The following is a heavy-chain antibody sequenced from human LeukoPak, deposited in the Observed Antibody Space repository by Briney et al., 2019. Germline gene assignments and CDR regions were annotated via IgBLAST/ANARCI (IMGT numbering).Heavy chain of an antibody. D-gene: IGHD3/OR15-3a*01. CDR1: GVSISSSYSY. CDR2: IYYTGNT. V-gene: IGHV4-39*01. Sequence: SETLSLTCTVSGVSISSSYSYWGWIRQPPGMGLEWIGSIYYTGNTYYNASLKSQVSISIDTSKNQFSLKLTSVTAADTAVYYCARQSGSGLFILPGGQGTLVTVSS. J-gene: IGHJ4*02. CDR3: ARQSGSGLFILP.